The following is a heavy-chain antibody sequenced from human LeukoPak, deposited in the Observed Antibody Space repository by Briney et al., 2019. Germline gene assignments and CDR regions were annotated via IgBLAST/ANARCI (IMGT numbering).Heavy chain of an antibody. CDR1: GFTFSDYY. D-gene: IGHD6-19*01. CDR2: ISSSGSTI. V-gene: IGHV3-11*04. J-gene: IGHJ4*02. CDR3: AKTKTYSSGWYGVDY. Sequence: GGSLRLSCAASGFTFSDYYMSWIRQAPGKGLEWVSYISSSGSTIYYADSVKGRFTISRDNAKNTLYLQMNSLRAEDTAVYYCAKTKTYSSGWYGVDYWGQGTLVAVSS.